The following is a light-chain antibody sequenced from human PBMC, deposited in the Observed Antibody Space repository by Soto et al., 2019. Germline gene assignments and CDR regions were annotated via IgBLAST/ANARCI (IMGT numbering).Light chain of an antibody. CDR2: GGS. V-gene: IGKV3-20*01. CDR3: QQSGSSPLT. Sequence: DIVLTLSPGTLSLSPGERATRSCRASQSVSSNHLAWYQQKPGQAPRLLIYGGSTRATGIPVRFSGSGSGTDFTLTISRLEPEDFAVYYCQQSGSSPLTFGQGTRLEIK. J-gene: IGKJ5*01. CDR1: QSVSSNH.